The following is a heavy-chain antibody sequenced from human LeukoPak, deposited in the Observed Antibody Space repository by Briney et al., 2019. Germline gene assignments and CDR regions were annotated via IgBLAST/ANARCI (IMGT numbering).Heavy chain of an antibody. V-gene: IGHV3-23*01. J-gene: IGHJ4*02. CDR3: ARRGDYFPFDY. Sequence: AGGSLRLSCAASGFTSRSYAMSWVRQAPGKGLEWVSTFNGNGDNTYYADSVKGRVTISRDNSKNTLYLQMNSLRVEDTAVYYCARRGDYFPFDYWGQGILVTVSS. CDR1: GFTSRSYA. D-gene: IGHD3-16*01. CDR2: FNGNGDNT.